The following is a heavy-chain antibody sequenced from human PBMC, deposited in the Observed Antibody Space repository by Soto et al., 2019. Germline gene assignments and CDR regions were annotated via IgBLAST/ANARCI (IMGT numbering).Heavy chain of an antibody. Sequence: QVHLVQSGPELKKPAASVTVSCTASGYTFTSSAISWVRQAPGQGPEWMGWISGSNGVTNYAQNFQGRVTLTVDSSTTTAYLEVRSLSSAPTAIYYCALDHGGYVTFAYWGQGTLVTVSS. CDR3: ALDHGGYVTFAY. V-gene: IGHV1-18*04. CDR1: GYTFTSSA. CDR2: ISGSNGVT. D-gene: IGHD5-12*01. J-gene: IGHJ4*02.